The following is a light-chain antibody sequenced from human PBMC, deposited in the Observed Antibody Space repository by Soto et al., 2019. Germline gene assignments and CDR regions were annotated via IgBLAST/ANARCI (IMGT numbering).Light chain of an antibody. J-gene: IGKJ4*01. V-gene: IGKV1-5*01. Sequence: DIPMTQSPSTLSASVGDRVTITCRARQSISSWLAWYQQKPGKAPKLLIYDASSLESGVPSRFSGSGSGTEFTLPISSLQPDDFATYYCQQYNSYSLTFGGGTKVEIK. CDR3: QQYNSYSLT. CDR1: QSISSW. CDR2: DAS.